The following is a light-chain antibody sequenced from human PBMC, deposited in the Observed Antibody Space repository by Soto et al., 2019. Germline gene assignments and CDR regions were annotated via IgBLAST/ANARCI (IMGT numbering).Light chain of an antibody. CDR2: WAS. CDR3: QQYYSTLST. CDR1: QSVLYSSNNKNY. J-gene: IGKJ1*01. Sequence: DIVMTQSPDSLAVSLGERATINCKSSQSVLYSSNNKNYLAWYQQKPGQPPKLLIYWASTRESGVPDRFSGSGSGTDFTLTISSLQAEDVAIYYCQQYYSTLSTVGQGTKVDIK. V-gene: IGKV4-1*01.